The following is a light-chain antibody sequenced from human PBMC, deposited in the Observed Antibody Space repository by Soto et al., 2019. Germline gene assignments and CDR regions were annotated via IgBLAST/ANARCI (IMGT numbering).Light chain of an antibody. Sequence: EIVLTQSPGTLSLSPGERATLSCRTSQSVRSTYLAWYQQRPGQSPRLLIYGASTRASGIPDRFSGGGSGTDFTLTISRLEPEDFAVYYCQQCGSSPWTFGQGTKVDIK. CDR3: QQCGSSPWT. J-gene: IGKJ1*01. V-gene: IGKV3-20*01. CDR2: GAS. CDR1: QSVRSTY.